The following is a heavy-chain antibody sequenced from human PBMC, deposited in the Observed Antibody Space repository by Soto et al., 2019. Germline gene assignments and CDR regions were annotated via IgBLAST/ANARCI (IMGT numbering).Heavy chain of an antibody. V-gene: IGHV3-23*01. D-gene: IGHD6-13*01. Sequence: PGGSLRLSCAASGFSITNAWMTWVRQPPGKGLEWVSTISGSGGSTYYADSVKGRFTISRDNSKNTLYLQMNSLRAEDTAVYYCAKDQGSSWYEIDYWGQGTLVTVSS. CDR1: GFSITNAW. CDR2: ISGSGGST. CDR3: AKDQGSSWYEIDY. J-gene: IGHJ4*02.